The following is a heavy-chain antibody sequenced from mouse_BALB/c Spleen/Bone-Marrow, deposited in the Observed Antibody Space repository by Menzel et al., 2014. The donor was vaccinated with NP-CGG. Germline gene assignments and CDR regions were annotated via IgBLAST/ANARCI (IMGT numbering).Heavy chain of an antibody. Sequence: VQLKESGGGLVKPGGSLKLSCAASGFTFSSYAMSWVRQTPGKRLEWVATISSGGSYTYYPDSVKGRFTISSDNAQNTLYLQMRSMRTEDKATSYCARRDGYYAMDYWGQGTSVTVSS. V-gene: IGHV5-9-3*01. CDR3: ARRDGYYAMDY. CDR2: ISSGGSYT. J-gene: IGHJ4*01. D-gene: IGHD2-3*01. CDR1: GFTFSSYA.